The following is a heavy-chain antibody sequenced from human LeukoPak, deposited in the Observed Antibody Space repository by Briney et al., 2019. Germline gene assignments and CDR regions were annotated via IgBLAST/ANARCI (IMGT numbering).Heavy chain of an antibody. CDR1: GYSFINYN. V-gene: IGHV1-46*01. Sequence: GASVKVSCKTSGYSFINYNMNWVRQAPGQGLEWMGIINPSGGSTSYAQKFQGRVTMTRDMSTSTDYMELSSLRSEDTAVYYCARDNSVEDTAWWFDPWGQGTLVTVSS. CDR2: INPSGGST. D-gene: IGHD4-23*01. CDR3: ARDNSVEDTAWWFDP. J-gene: IGHJ5*02.